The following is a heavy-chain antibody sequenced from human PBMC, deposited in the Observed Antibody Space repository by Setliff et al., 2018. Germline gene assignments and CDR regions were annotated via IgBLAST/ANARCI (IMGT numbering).Heavy chain of an antibody. CDR3: ARAPGTVVVPASRSAFDI. D-gene: IGHD2-2*01. CDR1: GGTFSSYG. CDR2: TIPNFGTT. J-gene: IGHJ3*02. Sequence: VASVKVSCKASGGTFSSYGISWVRQAPGQGLEWLGGTIPNFGTTNYAQEFQGRVTIITDESTSTAYMELSSLRFEDTAVYYCARAPGTVVVPASRSAFDIWGQGTMVTVSS. V-gene: IGHV1-69*05.